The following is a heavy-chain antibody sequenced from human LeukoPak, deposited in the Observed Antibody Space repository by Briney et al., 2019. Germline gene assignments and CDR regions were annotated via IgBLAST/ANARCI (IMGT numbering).Heavy chain of an antibody. V-gene: IGHV1-3*01. CDR2: INAGNGNT. CDR1: GYTFISYA. D-gene: IGHD3-9*01. CDR3: ARGDYDILTGFMDY. Sequence: GASVKVSCKASGYTFISYAMHWVRQAPGQRLEWMGWINAGNGNTKYSQKFQGRVTITRDTSASTAYMELSSLRSEDTAVYYCARGDYDILTGFMDYWGQGTLVTVSS. J-gene: IGHJ4*02.